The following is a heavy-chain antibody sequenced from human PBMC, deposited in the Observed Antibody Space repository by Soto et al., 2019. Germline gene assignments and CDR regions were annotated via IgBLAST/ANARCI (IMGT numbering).Heavy chain of an antibody. D-gene: IGHD1-26*01. CDR2: IYYSGST. J-gene: IGHJ5*02. Sequence: QLQLQESGPGLVKPSETLSLTCTVSGGSISSSNYYWGWIRQPPGKGLEWIGSIYYSGSTYYNPSLKSRATMSVDTSKNQFSLKLSSVTAADTAVYYCATQEVGGSYVYTFDPWGQGTLVTVSS. CDR3: ATQEVGGSYVYTFDP. CDR1: GGSISSSNYY. V-gene: IGHV4-39*01.